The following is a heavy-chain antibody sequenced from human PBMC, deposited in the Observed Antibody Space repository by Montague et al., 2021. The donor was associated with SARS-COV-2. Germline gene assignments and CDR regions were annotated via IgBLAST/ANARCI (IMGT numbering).Heavy chain of an antibody. D-gene: IGHD3-3*01. Sequence: SLRLSCAASGFTFSSHDMHWVRQSPGKGLQWVSAIGTAGDTYYEGSVEGRFTISREDAESSLSLQMTSLTAGDTAVYYCARAHADSVYHFWSGSVTSTSLDVWGKGTAVTVSS. CDR3: ARAHADSVYHFWSGSVTSTSLDV. CDR2: IGTAGDT. CDR1: GFTFSSHD. V-gene: IGHV3-13*01. J-gene: IGHJ6*04.